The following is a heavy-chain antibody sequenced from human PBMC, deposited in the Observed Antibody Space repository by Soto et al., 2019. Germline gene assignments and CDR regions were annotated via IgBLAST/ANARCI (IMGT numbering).Heavy chain of an antibody. V-gene: IGHV3-33*01. CDR1: GFAFSSYG. D-gene: IGHD6-19*01. CDR3: AREDSSGWYSPY. CDR2: IWYDGSKK. J-gene: IGHJ4*02. Sequence: QVQLVESGGGVVQPGGSLTLSCAASGFAFSSYGMHWVRQAPGKGLEWVAVIWYDGSKKLYVDSVKGRFTISRDDSKNTLYLQTHSLRAEDTAVYYCAREDSSGWYSPYWGQGTLVTVSS.